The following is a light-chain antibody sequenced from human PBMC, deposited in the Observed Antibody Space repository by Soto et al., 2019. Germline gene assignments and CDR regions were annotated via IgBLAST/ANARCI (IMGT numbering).Light chain of an antibody. J-gene: IGLJ1*01. CDR2: DVS. Sequence: QSALTQPASVSGSPGQSITISGTGTSSDVGAYNSVAWYQHNPGKAPKLMIYDVSNRPSGVSSRFSGSKSANTASLSISGLQADDEADYYCSSYTSSSTLVFGTGTKLPVL. V-gene: IGLV2-14*01. CDR3: SSYTSSSTLV. CDR1: SSDVGAYNS.